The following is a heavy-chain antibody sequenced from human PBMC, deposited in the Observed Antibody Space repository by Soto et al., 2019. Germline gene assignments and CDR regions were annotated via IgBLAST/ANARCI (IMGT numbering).Heavy chain of an antibody. J-gene: IGHJ4*02. D-gene: IGHD1-1*01. CDR1: GYTFTSYG. Sequence: QVQLVQSGAEVKRPGASVKVSCKASGYTFTSYGINWVRQAPGQGLEWMGGISGYPGTANYAQKPQGRVTMTTDKSXXTAYMEVRSLIPDDTAMYYCAKGTGTTSEASLFDYWGQGALVTVSS. V-gene: IGHV1-18*01. CDR2: ISGYPGTA. CDR3: AKGTGTTSEASLFDY.